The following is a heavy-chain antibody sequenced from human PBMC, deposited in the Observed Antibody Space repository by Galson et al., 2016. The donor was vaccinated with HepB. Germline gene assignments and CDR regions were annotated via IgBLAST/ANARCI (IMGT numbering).Heavy chain of an antibody. J-gene: IGHJ4*02. Sequence: SLRLSCAAFGFTFSSYWMTWVRQAPGRGLEWVANIKKDGSERFYVDSVWGRFTISRDNSKNSLYLQMNSLRAEDTAVYYCASQGKDFWSGSPDFWGQGTQVTVSS. D-gene: IGHD3-3*01. CDR1: GFTFSSYW. CDR2: IKKDGSER. V-gene: IGHV3-7*01. CDR3: ASQGKDFWSGSPDF.